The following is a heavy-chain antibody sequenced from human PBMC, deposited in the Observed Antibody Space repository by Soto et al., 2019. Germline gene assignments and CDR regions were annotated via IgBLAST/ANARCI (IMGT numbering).Heavy chain of an antibody. CDR2: INHSGST. CDR1: GGSFSGYY. J-gene: IGHJ1*01. D-gene: IGHD2-15*01. Sequence: QVQLQQWGAGLLKPSETLSLTCAVYGGSFSGYYWSWIRQPPGKGLEWIGEINHSGSTNYNPSLKSRVTISVDTSKNQFSLKLSSVTAADTAVYYCASGSLGGANIVVVVAATSEYFQHWGQGTLVTVSS. V-gene: IGHV4-34*01. CDR3: ASGSLGGANIVVVVAATSEYFQH.